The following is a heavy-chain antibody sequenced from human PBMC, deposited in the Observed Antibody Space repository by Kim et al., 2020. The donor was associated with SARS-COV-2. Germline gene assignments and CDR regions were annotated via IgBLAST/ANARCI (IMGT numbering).Heavy chain of an antibody. D-gene: IGHD2-15*01. V-gene: IGHV4-39*01. CDR3: ARFMSDGNSVDY. CDR2: IYYSGST. Sequence: SETLSLTCTVSGGSISSSSYYWGWIRQPPGKGLEWIGSIYYSGSTYYNPSLKSRVTISVDTSKNQFSLKLSSVTAADTAVYYCARFMSDGNSVDYWGQGTLVTVSS. CDR1: GGSISSSSYY. J-gene: IGHJ4*02.